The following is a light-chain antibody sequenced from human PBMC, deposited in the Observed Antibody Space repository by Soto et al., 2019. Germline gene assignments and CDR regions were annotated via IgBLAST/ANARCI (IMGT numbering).Light chain of an antibody. J-gene: IGKJ1*01. CDR1: QTVLYNSNY. V-gene: IGKV4-1*01. Sequence: DIVMTQSPDSLAVSLGERATINCKSSQTVLYNSNYLAWYQQKPGQPPKLLIYWASTRESGVPDRFSGSGSGTDFTLTISSLQAEDVAVYYCQQYYTTPVTFGQGTKVEIK. CDR3: QQYYTTPVT. CDR2: WAS.